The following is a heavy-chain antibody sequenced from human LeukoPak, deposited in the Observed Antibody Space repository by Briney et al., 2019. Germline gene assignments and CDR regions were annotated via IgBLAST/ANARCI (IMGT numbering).Heavy chain of an antibody. J-gene: IGHJ4*02. CDR3: ARDGVPAASYYFDY. CDR1: GYTFTSYY. CDR2: INPSGGST. Sequence: GASVKVSCKASGYTFTSYYMHWVRQAPGQGLEWMGIINPSGGSTSYTQKFQGRVTMTRDTSMSTVYMELSRLRSEDTAVYYCARDGVPAASYYFDYWGQGTLVTVSS. V-gene: IGHV1-46*01. D-gene: IGHD2-2*01.